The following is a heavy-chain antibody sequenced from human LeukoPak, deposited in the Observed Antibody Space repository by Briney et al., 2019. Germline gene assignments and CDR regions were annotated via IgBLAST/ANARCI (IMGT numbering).Heavy chain of an antibody. V-gene: IGHV4-30-4*01. J-gene: IGHJ3*02. CDR1: GGSISSGDYY. CDR2: IYYSGST. D-gene: IGHD1-14*01. CDR3: ARDGYETGALDI. Sequence: SETLSLTCTVSGGSISSGDYYWSWIRQPPGKGLEWIGYIYYSGSTYYNPSLKSRVTISVDTSKNQFSLKLSSVTAADTAVYYCARDGYETGALDIWGQGTMVTVSS.